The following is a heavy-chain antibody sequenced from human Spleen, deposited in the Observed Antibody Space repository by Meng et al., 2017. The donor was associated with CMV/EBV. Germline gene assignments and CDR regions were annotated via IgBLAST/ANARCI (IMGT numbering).Heavy chain of an antibody. CDR2: IYYSGST. CDR1: GGSISSGDYY. J-gene: IGHJ6*02. CDR3: AGQPYYYYYGMDV. Sequence: SETLSLTCTVSGGSISSGDYYWSWIRQPPGKGLEWIGYIYYSGSTYYNPSLKSRVTISVDTSKNQFSLKLSSVTAADTAVYYCAGQPYYYYYGMDVWGQGTTVTVSS. V-gene: IGHV4-30-4*02.